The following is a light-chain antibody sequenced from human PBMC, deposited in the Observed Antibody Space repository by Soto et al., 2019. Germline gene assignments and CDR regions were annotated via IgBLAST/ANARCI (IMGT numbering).Light chain of an antibody. CDR1: SSDVGGYNY. J-gene: IGLJ1*01. CDR2: EVS. V-gene: IGLV2-8*01. Sequence: QSALTQPPSASGSPGQSVTISCTGTSSDVGGYNYVSWYQQHPGKAPKLMIYEVSKRPSGVPDRFSGSKSGNTASLTVSGLQAEDEADYYCQVWDSSSDHYVFGTGTKVTVL. CDR3: QVWDSSSDHYV.